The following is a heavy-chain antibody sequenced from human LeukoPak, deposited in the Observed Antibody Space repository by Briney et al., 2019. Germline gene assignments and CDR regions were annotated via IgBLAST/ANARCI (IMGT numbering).Heavy chain of an antibody. CDR3: ARGRGNLRY. Sequence: PSETLSLTCAVYGGSFSGYHWSWIRQPPGKGLEWIGEINHSGSTNYNPSLKSRVTISVDTSKNQFSLKLSSVTAADTAVYYCARGRGNLRYWGQGTLVTVSS. CDR1: GGSFSGYH. J-gene: IGHJ4*02. CDR2: INHSGST. D-gene: IGHD3-10*01. V-gene: IGHV4-34*01.